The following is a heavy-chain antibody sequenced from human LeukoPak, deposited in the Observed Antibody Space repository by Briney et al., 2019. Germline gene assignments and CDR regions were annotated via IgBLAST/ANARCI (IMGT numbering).Heavy chain of an antibody. CDR2: IIPIFGIA. CDR3: ARASCGGDCSHTAKLPHDAFDI. J-gene: IGHJ3*02. Sequence: SVKVSCKASGGTFSSYAISWVRQAPGQGLEWMGRIIPIFGIANYAQKFQDRVTITADKSTSTAYMELSSLRSEDTAVYYCARASCGGDCSHTAKLPHDAFDIWGQGTMVTVSS. CDR1: GGTFSSYA. D-gene: IGHD2-21*02. V-gene: IGHV1-69*04.